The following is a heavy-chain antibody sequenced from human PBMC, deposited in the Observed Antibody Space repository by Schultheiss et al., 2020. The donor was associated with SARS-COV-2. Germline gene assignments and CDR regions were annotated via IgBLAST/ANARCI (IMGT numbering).Heavy chain of an antibody. Sequence: SETLSLTCAVSGYSISSGYYWGWIRQPPGKGLEWIGYIYYSGSTNYNPSLKSLDTISVDTSENQFSLNLTSVTAADTAVYYCARSRDPYSYCSTSSCLRFDYWGQGTLVTVSS. CDR1: GYSISSGYY. CDR2: IYYSGST. V-gene: IGHV4-61*01. D-gene: IGHD2-2*01. CDR3: ARSRDPYSYCSTSSCLRFDY. J-gene: IGHJ4*02.